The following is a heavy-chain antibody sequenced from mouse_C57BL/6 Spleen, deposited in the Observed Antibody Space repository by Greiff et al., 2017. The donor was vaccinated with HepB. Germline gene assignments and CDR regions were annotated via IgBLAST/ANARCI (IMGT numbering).Heavy chain of an antibody. CDR2: IDPSDSYT. J-gene: IGHJ3*01. D-gene: IGHD4-1*01. V-gene: IGHV1-59*01. CDR1: GYTFTSYW. CDR3: ARRGTGAWFAY. Sequence: QVQLQQPGAELVRPGTSVKLSCKASGYTFTSYWMHWVKQRPGQGLEWIGVIDPSDSYTNYNQKFKGKATLTVDTSSSTAYMQLSSLTSEDSAVSYCARRGTGAWFAYWGQGTLVTVSA.